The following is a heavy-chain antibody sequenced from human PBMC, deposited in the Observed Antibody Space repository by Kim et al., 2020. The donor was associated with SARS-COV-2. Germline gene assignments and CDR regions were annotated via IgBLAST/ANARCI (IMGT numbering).Heavy chain of an antibody. Sequence: GGSLRLSCAASGFTFSSYAMSWVRQAPGKGLEWVSVIGGSGGNRYYTDSVKGRFTISRDNSKNTLYLQMNSLRVEDTAVYYCAKASLAAASTKPFDYWGQGTLVAVSP. J-gene: IGHJ4*02. D-gene: IGHD6-13*01. CDR2: IGGSGGNR. CDR3: AKASLAAASTKPFDY. V-gene: IGHV3-23*01. CDR1: GFTFSSYA.